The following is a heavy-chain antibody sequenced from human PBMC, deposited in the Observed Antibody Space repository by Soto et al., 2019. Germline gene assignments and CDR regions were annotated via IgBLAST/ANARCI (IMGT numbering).Heavy chain of an antibody. Sequence: QVQLQESGPGLVKPSGTLSLTCAVSNGSITSGNWWSWVRQPPGKGLERIGDIYQTGSTNYNPSLRSRVIISVDQHKNHCSRCLSSVTAADTGVYFCARVWGALAPIAGWFGPWGRGILVTVSS. J-gene: IGHJ5*02. D-gene: IGHD3-16*01. V-gene: IGHV4-4*02. CDR1: NGSITSGNW. CDR2: IYQTGST. CDR3: ARVWGALAPIAGWFGP.